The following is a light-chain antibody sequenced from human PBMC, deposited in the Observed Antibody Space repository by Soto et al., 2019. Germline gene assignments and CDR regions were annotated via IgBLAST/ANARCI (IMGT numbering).Light chain of an antibody. V-gene: IGKV3-15*01. CDR3: QEYIHWPPGM. CDR2: GAS. Sequence: ERVMTQSPATLSVSPGERATLSCRASQSVSSNLAWYQQKPGQAPRLLIYGASTRATGIPARFSGSGSGTDFTLTISSLQSEDFAVYYCQEYIHWPPGMFGPGTTVDIK. J-gene: IGKJ1*01. CDR1: QSVSSN.